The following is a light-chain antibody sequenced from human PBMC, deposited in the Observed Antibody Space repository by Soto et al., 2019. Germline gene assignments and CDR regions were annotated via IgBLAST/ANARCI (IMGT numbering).Light chain of an antibody. CDR1: QTISTY. CDR2: AAS. V-gene: IGKV1-39*01. Sequence: ETQMTQSPSSLSASVGDRVTITCRASQTISTYLNWYQQKPGKAPKLLIYAASTLQSGVPSRFSGSGSGTDFTLTINSLQPEDFATYYCQQSHGIPYTFGQGTKLEIK. J-gene: IGKJ2*01. CDR3: QQSHGIPYT.